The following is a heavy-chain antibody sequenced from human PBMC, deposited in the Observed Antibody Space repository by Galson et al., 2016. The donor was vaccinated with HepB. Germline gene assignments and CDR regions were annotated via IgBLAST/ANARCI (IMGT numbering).Heavy chain of an antibody. CDR3: ARAAVAAIKQPFDP. Sequence: SLRLSCAASGFTFSSSRMSWVRQAPGKGLEWVSSISSISTYIYYADSVKGRFTISRANAKNSLYLQINSLRAEDAAIYYFARAAVAAIKQPFDPWGQGALVTVSS. D-gene: IGHD1-26*01. V-gene: IGHV3-21*06. J-gene: IGHJ5*02. CDR2: ISSISTYI. CDR1: GFTFSSSR.